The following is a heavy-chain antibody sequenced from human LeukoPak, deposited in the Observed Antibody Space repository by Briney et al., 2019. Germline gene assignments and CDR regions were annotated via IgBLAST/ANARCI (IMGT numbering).Heavy chain of an antibody. CDR3: AFDSADY. Sequence: PGGSLRLSCATSGFIFSSDSMIWVRQAPGKGLEWVSSISSTGAYIYYADSVKGRFTISRDNSKNTLYLQMNSLRAEDTAVYYCAFDSADYWGQGTLVTVSS. J-gene: IGHJ4*02. D-gene: IGHD3-22*01. V-gene: IGHV3-21*04. CDR2: ISSTGAYI. CDR1: GFIFSSDS.